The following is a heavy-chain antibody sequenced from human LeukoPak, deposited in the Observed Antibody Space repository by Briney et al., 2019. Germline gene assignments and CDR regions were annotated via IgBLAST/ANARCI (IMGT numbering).Heavy chain of an antibody. CDR1: GYTFTTCG. J-gene: IGHJ4*02. V-gene: IGHV1-18*01. CDR3: ARVSPRTGYYVDY. Sequence: GASVKVSCKASGYTFTTCGISWVRQAPGQGLEWMGWISPYSGYTDYAQKFQGRVSMTTDTSTTTGYMELRSLRSDDTAVYYCARVSPRTGYYVDYWGQGTLVTVSS. D-gene: IGHD3/OR15-3a*01. CDR2: ISPYSGYT.